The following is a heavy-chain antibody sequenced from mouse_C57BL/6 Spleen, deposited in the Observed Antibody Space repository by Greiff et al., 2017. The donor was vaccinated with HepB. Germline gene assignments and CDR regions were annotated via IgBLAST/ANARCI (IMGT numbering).Heavy chain of an antibody. CDR1: GYTFTSYW. J-gene: IGHJ3*01. Sequence: QVQLKQSGAELVMPGASVKLSCKASGYTFTSYWMHWVKQRPGQGLEWIGEIDPSDSYTNYNQKFKGKSTLTVDKSSSTAYMQLSSLTSEDSAVYYCARTGYDEGFAYWGQGTLVTVSA. D-gene: IGHD2-2*01. V-gene: IGHV1-69*01. CDR2: IDPSDSYT. CDR3: ARTGYDEGFAY.